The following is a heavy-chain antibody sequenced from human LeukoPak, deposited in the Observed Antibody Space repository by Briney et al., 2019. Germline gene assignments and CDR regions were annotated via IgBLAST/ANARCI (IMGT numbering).Heavy chain of an antibody. CDR3: ARRGGYYDSSGYYYRITPLGY. V-gene: IGHV1-46*01. CDR2: INPSGGST. CDR1: GYTFTSYY. Sequence: ASVKVSCKASGYTFTSYYMHWVRQAPGQGLEWMGIINPSGGSTSYAQKFQGRVTMTRDTSTSTVYMELSSLRSEDTAVYYRARRGGYYDSSGYYYRITPLGYWGQGTLVTVSS. D-gene: IGHD3-22*01. J-gene: IGHJ4*02.